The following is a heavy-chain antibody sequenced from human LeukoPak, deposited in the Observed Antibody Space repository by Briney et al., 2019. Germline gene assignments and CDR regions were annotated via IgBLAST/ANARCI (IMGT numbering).Heavy chain of an antibody. J-gene: IGHJ3*01. CDR1: GYTFTDYY. CDR3: ARKRGVGVDANAFDV. D-gene: IGHD2-21*02. V-gene: IGHV1-2*04. Sequence: ASVKVSCKAAGYTFTDYYMHWVRQAPGQGLEWMGWMHPNRGGTIYAQKFQGWVTMTTDTSISTANMELSRLTSDDTAVYYWARKRGVGVDANAFDVWGQGTMVTVSS. CDR2: MHPNRGGT.